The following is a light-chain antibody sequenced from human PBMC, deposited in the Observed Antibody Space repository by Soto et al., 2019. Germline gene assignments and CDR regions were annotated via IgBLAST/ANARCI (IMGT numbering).Light chain of an antibody. CDR1: RSDIGAYNF. CDR3: TSWTTSTTMI. CDR2: DVN. Sequence: QSALTQPASVSGSPGQSITISCTGTRSDIGAYNFVSWYQQHPGEVTKLILYDVNVRPSVVSNRFSGSKSGNTASLTISGLQAEDEADYYCTSWTTSTTMIFGGGTKLTVL. V-gene: IGLV2-14*03. J-gene: IGLJ2*01.